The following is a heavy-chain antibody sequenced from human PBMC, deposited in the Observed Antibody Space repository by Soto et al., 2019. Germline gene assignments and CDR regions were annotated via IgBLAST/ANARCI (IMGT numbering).Heavy chain of an antibody. Sequence: PGGSLRLSCAASGFTFSSYAMSWVRQAPGKGLEWASAISGSGGSTYYADSVKGRFTISRDNSKNTLYLQMNSLRAEDTAVYYCAKFESRTSRNDAFDIWGQGTMATVSS. D-gene: IGHD2-2*01. CDR2: ISGSGGST. J-gene: IGHJ3*02. CDR1: GFTFSSYA. V-gene: IGHV3-23*01. CDR3: AKFESRTSRNDAFDI.